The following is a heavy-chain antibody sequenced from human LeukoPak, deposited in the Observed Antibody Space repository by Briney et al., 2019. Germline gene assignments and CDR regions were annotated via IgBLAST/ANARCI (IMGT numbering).Heavy chain of an antibody. CDR3: ARGGGYSGHGAYYFDY. V-gene: IGHV3-74*01. D-gene: IGHD5-12*01. CDR2: INSDGTST. CDR1: GFTFSSYW. J-gene: IGHJ4*02. Sequence: GESLKISCAASGFTFSSYWMHWVRQVPGKGLVWVSRINSDGTSTSHADSVKGRFTISKDNAKNTLYLQMNSLRAEDTAVYYCARGGGYSGHGAYYFDYWGQGTLVTVSS.